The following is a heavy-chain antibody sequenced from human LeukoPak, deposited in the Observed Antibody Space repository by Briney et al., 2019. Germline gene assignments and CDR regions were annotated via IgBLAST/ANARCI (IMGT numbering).Heavy chain of an antibody. CDR2: ISAYNGNT. V-gene: IGHV1-18*01. J-gene: IGHJ5*02. CDR3: ARAAVEMATIRSNWFDP. D-gene: IGHD5-24*01. Sequence: ASVKVSCKASGYTFTSYGISWVRQAPGQGLEWMGWISAYNGNTNYAQKLQGRVTMTRDMSTSTVYMELSSLRSEDTAVYYCARAAVEMATIRSNWFDPWGQGTLVTVSS. CDR1: GYTFTSYG.